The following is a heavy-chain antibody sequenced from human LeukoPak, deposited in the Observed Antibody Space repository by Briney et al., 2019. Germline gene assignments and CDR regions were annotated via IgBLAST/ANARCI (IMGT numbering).Heavy chain of an antibody. CDR2: INGDGSTT. D-gene: IGHD6-13*01. J-gene: IGHJ4*02. V-gene: IGHV3-74*01. Sequence: GGSLRLSCAVSGLTFSSYWMHWVRQAPGKGLVWVSHINGDGSTTSYADSVKGRFTISRGNAKNTVYLQMNSLRAEDTAVYYCAKGGSSSPRSTFDYWGQGTLLTVSS. CDR1: GLTFSSYW. CDR3: AKGGSSSPRSTFDY.